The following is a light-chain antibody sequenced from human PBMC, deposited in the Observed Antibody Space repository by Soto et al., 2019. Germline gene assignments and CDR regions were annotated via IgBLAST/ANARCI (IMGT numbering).Light chain of an antibody. Sequence: QLVLTQSPSASASLGASVKLTGTLSSGHSSYAIAWHQQQPEKGPRYLMKVNSNGSHSKGDGIPDRFSGSSSGAERYLTISSLQSEDEADYYSQTWGSGIRVVFGGGTKLTVL. J-gene: IGLJ2*01. CDR3: QTWGSGIRVV. V-gene: IGLV4-69*01. CDR1: SGHSSYA. CDR2: VNSNGSH.